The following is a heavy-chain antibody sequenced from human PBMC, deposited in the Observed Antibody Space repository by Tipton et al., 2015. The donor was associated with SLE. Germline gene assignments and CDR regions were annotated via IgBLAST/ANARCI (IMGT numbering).Heavy chain of an antibody. V-gene: IGHV3-53*05. CDR3: ARELSVLDGFDM. Sequence: SLRLSCAASGFTFSSHWMHWVRQAPGKGLEWVSANYRSGITSYADSVKGRITISRDDSKNTMYLQMESLRVEDTAVYYCARELSVLDGFDMWGQGTRVTVSS. CDR1: GFTFSSHW. D-gene: IGHD5/OR15-5a*01. CDR2: NYRSGIT. J-gene: IGHJ3*02.